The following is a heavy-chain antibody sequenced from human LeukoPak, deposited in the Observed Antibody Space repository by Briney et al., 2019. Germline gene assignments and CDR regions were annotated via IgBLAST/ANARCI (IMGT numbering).Heavy chain of an antibody. CDR2: IYHSGST. D-gene: IGHD5-24*01. CDR1: GGSISSSYW. J-gene: IGHJ4*02. CDR3: ARDRPDGYNLFDY. Sequence: SGTLFLTCAVSGGSISSSYWWNWVRQPPGEGLEWIGEIYHSGSTNYNPSLKSRVTISVDTSKNQFSLKLSSVTAADTAVYYCARDRPDGYNLFDYWGQGTLVTVSS. V-gene: IGHV4-4*02.